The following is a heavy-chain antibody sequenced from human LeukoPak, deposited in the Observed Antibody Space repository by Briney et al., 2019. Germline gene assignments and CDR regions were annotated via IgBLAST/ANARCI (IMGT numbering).Heavy chain of an antibody. J-gene: IGHJ6*04. CDR2: SNWNGGST. V-gene: IGHV3-20*04. Sequence: GGSLRPSCPASGFTSDDYGMSWVRQPPGKGLEWVSGSNWNGGSTGYADSVKGRFTISRDNAKNSLYLQMNSLRAEDTAVYYCAELGITMIGGVWGKGTTVTISS. D-gene: IGHD3-10*02. CDR3: AELGITMIGGV. CDR1: GFTSDDYG.